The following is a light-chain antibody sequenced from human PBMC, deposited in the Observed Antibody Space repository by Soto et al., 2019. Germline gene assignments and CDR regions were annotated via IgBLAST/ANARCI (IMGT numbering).Light chain of an antibody. CDR3: SSYSISTAYL. V-gene: IGLV2-14*01. CDR2: EVN. Sequence: QSALTQPASVSGSPGQLITISCTGTSSDVGGYDYVSWYQLHPGKAPKLMVFEVNNRPSGVSYRFSGSKSGNTASLTISGLQAEDEADYFCSSYSISTAYLFGTGTKVSVL. J-gene: IGLJ1*01. CDR1: SSDVGGYDY.